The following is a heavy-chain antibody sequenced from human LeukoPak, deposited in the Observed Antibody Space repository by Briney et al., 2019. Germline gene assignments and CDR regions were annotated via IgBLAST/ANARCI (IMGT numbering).Heavy chain of an antibody. V-gene: IGHV4-59*01. CDR2: ISYSGST. Sequence: PSETLSLTCTVSGGSISSYYWSWIRQPPGKGLERIGYISYSGSTNYNPSLKSRVTISVDTSRNQFSLKLSSVTAADTAVYYCARGRLGGSGSYYNVLDYWGQGTLVTVSS. CDR1: GGSISSYY. CDR3: ARGRLGGSGSYYNVLDY. D-gene: IGHD3-10*01. J-gene: IGHJ4*02.